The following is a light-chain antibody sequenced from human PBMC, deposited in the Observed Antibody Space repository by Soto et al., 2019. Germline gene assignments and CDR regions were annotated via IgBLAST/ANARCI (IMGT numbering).Light chain of an antibody. CDR2: RNN. Sequence: QAVVTQPPSASGTPGQRVTISCSGSSSNIGSNYVYWYQQLPGTAPKLLIYRNNQRPSGVPDRFSGSKSGTSASLAISGLRYEDEADYYCAAWDDSLSVLVFGGGTKLTVL. CDR1: SSNIGSNY. CDR3: AAWDDSLSVLV. J-gene: IGLJ2*01. V-gene: IGLV1-47*01.